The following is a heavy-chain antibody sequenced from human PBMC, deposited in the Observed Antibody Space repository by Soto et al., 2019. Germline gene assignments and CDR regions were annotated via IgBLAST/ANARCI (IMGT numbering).Heavy chain of an antibody. V-gene: IGHV1-24*01. Sequence: GASVKVSCKVSGCTLTELSMHWVRQAPGKGLEWMGGFDPEDGETIYARKFQGRVTMTEDTSTDTAYMELSSLRSEDTAVYYCATDRGLRQAWFDPWGQGTLVTVSS. CDR1: GCTLTELS. D-gene: IGHD4-17*01. CDR3: ATDRGLRQAWFDP. J-gene: IGHJ5*02. CDR2: FDPEDGET.